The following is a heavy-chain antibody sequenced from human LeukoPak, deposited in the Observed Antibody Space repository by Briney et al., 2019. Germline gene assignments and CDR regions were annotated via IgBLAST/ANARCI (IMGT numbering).Heavy chain of an antibody. V-gene: IGHV3-9*01. CDR2: ISWSSGSI. J-gene: IGHJ3*02. CDR1: GFTFDDYA. D-gene: IGHD6-19*01. CDR3: AKAKFRYSSGPYDAFDI. Sequence: PGRSLRLSCAASGFTFDDYAMHWVRQAPGKGLEWVSGISWSSGSIGYADSVKGRFTISRDNAKNSLYLQMNSLRAEDTALYYCAKAKFRYSSGPYDAFDIWGQGKMVTVSS.